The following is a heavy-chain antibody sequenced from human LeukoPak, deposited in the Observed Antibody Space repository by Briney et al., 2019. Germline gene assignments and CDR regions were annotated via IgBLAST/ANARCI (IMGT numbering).Heavy chain of an antibody. D-gene: IGHD5-18*01. Sequence: GGSLRLSCAASGFTFSSYAMSWVRQAPGKGLEWVANIKEDGSEKYYVDSVKGRFTISRDSAKNSLYLQMNSLRVEDTAVYYCARDYNYGSDYWGQGILVTVSS. J-gene: IGHJ4*02. V-gene: IGHV3-7*03. CDR2: IKEDGSEK. CDR1: GFTFSSYA. CDR3: ARDYNYGSDY.